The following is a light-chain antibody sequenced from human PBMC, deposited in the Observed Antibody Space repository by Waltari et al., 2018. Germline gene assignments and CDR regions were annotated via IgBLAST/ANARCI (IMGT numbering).Light chain of an antibody. V-gene: IGKV1-12*01. J-gene: IGKJ4*01. CDR1: RGINKW. CDR3: QQTDSFPPT. CDR2: AAS. Sequence: DIQMTQSPSFVSAYVGDRVTITCRAGRGINKWLAWFQQKPGKAPKLLIYAASNLQRGVPSRFSGSGSGTDFTLTITSLQPDDFATYYCQQTDSFPPTFGGGTKVDFK.